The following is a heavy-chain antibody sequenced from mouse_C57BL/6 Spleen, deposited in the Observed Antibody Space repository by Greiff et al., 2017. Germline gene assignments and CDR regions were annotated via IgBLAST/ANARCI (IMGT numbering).Heavy chain of an antibody. Sequence: QVQLQQPGAELVKPGASVKLSCKASGYTFTSYWMQWVKQRPGQGLEWIGEIDPSDSYTNYNQKFKGKATLTVDTSSSTAYMQLSSLTSEDSAVYYCAMKGLYSNYGGFAYWGQGTLVTVSA. CDR3: AMKGLYSNYGGFAY. J-gene: IGHJ3*01. CDR1: GYTFTSYW. D-gene: IGHD2-5*01. CDR2: IDPSDSYT. V-gene: IGHV1-50*01.